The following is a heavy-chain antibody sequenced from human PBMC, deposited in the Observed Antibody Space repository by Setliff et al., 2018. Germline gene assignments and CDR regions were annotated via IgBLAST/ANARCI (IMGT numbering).Heavy chain of an antibody. J-gene: IGHJ5*01. Sequence: SETLSLTCTVSGSSFSSYSWSWIRQPPGKGLEWIGYKYYSGSTNSNPSLRSRVTISVDTSKNQFSLKLSSVTAADTAVYYCARARYCSGGRCYWTWLDSWAQGTRVTVSS. D-gene: IGHD2-15*01. CDR2: KYYSGST. CDR3: ARARYCSGGRCYWTWLDS. V-gene: IGHV4-59*08. CDR1: GSSFSSYS.